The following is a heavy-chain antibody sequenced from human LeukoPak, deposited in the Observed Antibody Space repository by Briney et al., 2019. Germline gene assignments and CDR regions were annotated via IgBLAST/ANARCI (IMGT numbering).Heavy chain of an antibody. Sequence: ASVKVSCKVSGYTLTELSMHWVRQAPGKGLEWMGGFDPEDGETIYAQKFQGRATMTEDTSTDTAYMELSSLRSEDTAVYYCATVDGSYSGSYYYFDYWGQGTLVTVSS. CDR1: GYTLTELS. D-gene: IGHD1-26*01. V-gene: IGHV1-24*01. CDR2: FDPEDGET. CDR3: ATVDGSYSGSYYYFDY. J-gene: IGHJ4*02.